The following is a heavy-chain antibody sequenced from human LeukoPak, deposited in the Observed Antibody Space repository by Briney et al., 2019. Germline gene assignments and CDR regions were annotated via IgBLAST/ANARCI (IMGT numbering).Heavy chain of an antibody. J-gene: IGHJ4*02. CDR1: RFTFSNYA. V-gene: IGHV3-23*01. Sequence: GGSLRLSCAASRFTFSNYAMSWVRQTPGKGLEWVSLISGRGLNTYYADSMKDRFTISRDNSKNTLYLQLNGLRAEDTAIYYCARSRNDYKYHFGSWGQGTLVTVSS. D-gene: IGHD5-24*01. CDR2: ISGRGLNT. CDR3: ARSRNDYKYHFGS.